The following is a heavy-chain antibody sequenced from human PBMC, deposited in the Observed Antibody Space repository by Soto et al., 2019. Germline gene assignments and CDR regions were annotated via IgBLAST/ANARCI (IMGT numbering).Heavy chain of an antibody. D-gene: IGHD3-3*01. CDR1: GFSLTTSGVG. CDR2: IYWDDDK. Sequence: QITLNESGPPVVRPTETLTLTCRFSGFSLTTSGVGVGWIRQSPGKAPEWLALIYWDDDKRYSASLKSRLTITKDTSKNKVVLTVSDLDPTDTATYYCAHRVLRTVFGLVTTTAIYFDFWGQGTPVAVSS. J-gene: IGHJ4*02. CDR3: AHRVLRTVFGLVTTTAIYFDF. V-gene: IGHV2-5*02.